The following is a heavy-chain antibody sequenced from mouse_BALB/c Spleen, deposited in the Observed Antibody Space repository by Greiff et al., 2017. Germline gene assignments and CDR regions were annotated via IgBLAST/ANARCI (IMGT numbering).Heavy chain of an antibody. Sequence: DVMLVESGGGLVQPGGSRKLSCAASGFTFSSFGMHWVRQAPEKGLEWVAYISSGSSTIYYADTVKGRFTISRDNPKNTLFLQMTSLRSEDTAMYYCARYDYDEYYFDYWGQGTTLTVSS. CDR3: ARYDYDEYYFDY. V-gene: IGHV5-17*02. CDR2: ISSGSSTI. CDR1: GFTFSSFG. J-gene: IGHJ2*01. D-gene: IGHD2-4*01.